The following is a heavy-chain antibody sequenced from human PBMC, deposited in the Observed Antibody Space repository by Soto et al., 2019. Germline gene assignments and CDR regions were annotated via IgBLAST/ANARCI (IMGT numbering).Heavy chain of an antibody. V-gene: IGHV3-30*18. CDR3: AKGPSDSSGYYFDY. Sequence: PGGSLRLSCAASGFTFSSYGMHWVRQAPGKGLEWVAVISYDGSNKYYADSVKGRFTISRDNSKNTLYLQMNSLRAEDTAVYYCAKGPSDSSGYYFDYRGQGTLVTVSS. CDR1: GFTFSSYG. J-gene: IGHJ4*02. D-gene: IGHD3-22*01. CDR2: ISYDGSNK.